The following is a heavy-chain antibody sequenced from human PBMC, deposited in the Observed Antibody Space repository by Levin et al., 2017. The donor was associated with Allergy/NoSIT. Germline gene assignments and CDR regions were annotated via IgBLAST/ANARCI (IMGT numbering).Heavy chain of an antibody. CDR2: INHSGST. J-gene: IGHJ5*02. Sequence: SETLSLTCAVYGGSFSGYYWSWIRQPPGKGLEWIGEINHSGSTNYNPSLKSRVTISVDTSKNQFSLKLSSVTAADTAVYYCARGGYDFWSGYYTSDWFDPWGQGTLVTVSS. CDR3: ARGGYDFWSGYYTSDWFDP. CDR1: GGSFSGYY. D-gene: IGHD3-3*01. V-gene: IGHV4-34*01.